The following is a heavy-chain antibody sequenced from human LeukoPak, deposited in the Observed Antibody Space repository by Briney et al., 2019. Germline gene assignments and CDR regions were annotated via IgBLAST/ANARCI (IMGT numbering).Heavy chain of an antibody. CDR1: DGSISSSSYY. Sequence: SETLSLTCTVSDGSISSSSYYWGRLRQPPGPGLVWIGSINYSGSTYYNPSLKSRVTISVDTSRNQFSMKLTSVTAADTAVYYCARQIGAGRWSFDYWGQGTLVTVSS. D-gene: IGHD4-23*01. CDR2: INYSGST. CDR3: ARQIGAGRWSFDY. J-gene: IGHJ4*02. V-gene: IGHV4-39*01.